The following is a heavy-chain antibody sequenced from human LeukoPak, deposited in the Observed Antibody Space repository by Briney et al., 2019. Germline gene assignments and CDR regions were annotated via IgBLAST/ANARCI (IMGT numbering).Heavy chain of an antibody. V-gene: IGHV4-39*01. CDR3: ARQKRAYIVVVPVRGYYMDV. CDR1: GGSISSSSYY. J-gene: IGHJ6*03. D-gene: IGHD2-2*01. CDR2: INHSGST. Sequence: SETLSLTCTVSGGSISSSSYYWGWIRQPPGKGLEWIGEINHSGSTNYNPSLKSRVTISVDTSKNQFSLKLSSVTAADTAVYYCARQKRAYIVVVPVRGYYMDVWGKGTTVTISS.